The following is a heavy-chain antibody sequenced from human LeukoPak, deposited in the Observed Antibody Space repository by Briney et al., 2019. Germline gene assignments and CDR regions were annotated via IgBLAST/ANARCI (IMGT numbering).Heavy chain of an antibody. CDR2: ISSSGSTI. Sequence: GGSLRLSCAASGFTFSDYYMSWIRQAPGKGLEWVSYISSSGSTIYYADSVKGRFTISRDNAKNSLYLQMNSLRAEDTAVYYCARDAVGATQSENWFDPWGQGTLVTVSS. CDR1: GFTFSDYY. J-gene: IGHJ5*02. D-gene: IGHD1-26*01. V-gene: IGHV3-11*04. CDR3: ARDAVGATQSENWFDP.